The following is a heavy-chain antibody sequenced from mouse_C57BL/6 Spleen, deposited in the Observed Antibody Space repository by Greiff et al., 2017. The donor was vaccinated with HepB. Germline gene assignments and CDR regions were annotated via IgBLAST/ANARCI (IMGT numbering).Heavy chain of an antibody. CDR2: IYPGNSDT. CDR3: TREEEGGDYYAMDY. Sequence: EVQLQQSGTVLARPGASVKMSCKTSGYTFTSYWMHWVKQRPGQGLEWIGAIYPGNSDTSYNQKFKGKAKLTAVTSASTAYMELSSLTNEDSAVYYCTREEEGGDYYAMDYWGQGTSVTVSS. V-gene: IGHV1-5*01. CDR1: GYTFTSYW. J-gene: IGHJ4*01.